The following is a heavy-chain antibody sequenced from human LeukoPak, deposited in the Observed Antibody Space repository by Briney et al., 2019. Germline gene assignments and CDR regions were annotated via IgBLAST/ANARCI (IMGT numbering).Heavy chain of an antibody. J-gene: IGHJ4*02. CDR2: IYYNGDT. CDR3: ARLRGYSDGPPGY. D-gene: IGHD5-18*01. CDR1: GGSISSSSYY. V-gene: IGHV4-39*01. Sequence: SETQSLTCTVSGGSISSSSYYWGWIRQPPGKGLEWIGNIYYNGDTYYNASLKSRVTISVDTSKNRFSLNLSSVTAADTAVYFCARLRGYSDGPPGYCGQGSLVTVSS.